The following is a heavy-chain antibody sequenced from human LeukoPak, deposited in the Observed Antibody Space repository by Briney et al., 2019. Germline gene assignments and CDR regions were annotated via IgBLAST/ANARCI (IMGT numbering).Heavy chain of an antibody. CDR3: AKREKGTTGRFFDY. D-gene: IGHD4-17*01. V-gene: IGHV3-23*01. CDR1: GFTFTNYV. J-gene: IGHJ4*02. CDR2: ISEGVGNT. Sequence: GGSLRLFCAASGFTFTNYVMTWVRQAPGKGLEWVSGISEGVGNTYYADSVKGRFTISRDHSKNTLYLQMNSLRAEDTALYYCAKREKGTTGRFFDYWGQGTLVTVSS.